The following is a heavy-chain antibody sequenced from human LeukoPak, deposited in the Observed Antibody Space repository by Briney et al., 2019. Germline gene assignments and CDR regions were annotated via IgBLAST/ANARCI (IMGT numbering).Heavy chain of an antibody. D-gene: IGHD3-10*01. J-gene: IGHJ3*02. CDR1: EYTFTGYY. Sequence: ASVKVSCKASEYTFTGYYMHWVRQAPGQGLEWMGWINPNSGGTNYAQKFQGRVTMTRDTSISTAYMELSRLRSDDTAVYYCARDRRGTMVRGVIYAFDIWGQGTMVTVSS. CDR2: INPNSGGT. CDR3: ARDRRGTMVRGVIYAFDI. V-gene: IGHV1-2*02.